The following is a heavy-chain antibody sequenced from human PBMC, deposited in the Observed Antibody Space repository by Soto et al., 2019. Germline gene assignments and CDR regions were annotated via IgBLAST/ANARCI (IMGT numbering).Heavy chain of an antibody. CDR2: ISYDGSNK. CDR3: ARREYSSGWYYFDY. Sequence: GGSLRLSCAASGFSFSNGAMYWVRQAPGKGLEWVAVISYDGSNKYYADSVKGRFTISRDNSKNTLYLQMNSLRAEDTAVYYCARREYSSGWYYFDYWGQGTLVTVSS. J-gene: IGHJ4*02. D-gene: IGHD6-19*01. CDR1: GFSFSNGA. V-gene: IGHV3-30-3*01.